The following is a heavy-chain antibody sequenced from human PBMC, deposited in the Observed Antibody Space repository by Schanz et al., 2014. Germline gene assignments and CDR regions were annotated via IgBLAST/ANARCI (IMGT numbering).Heavy chain of an antibody. J-gene: IGHJ2*01. CDR2: ISGSGGNT. D-gene: IGHD1-26*01. V-gene: IGHV3-23*01. Sequence: EVQLLESGGGLVQPGGSLRLSCAASGFTFSSYAMSWVRQAPGKGLEWVSAISGSGGNTYYADSVKGRFTISRDNTKNSLFLQLTSLRADDTAVYYCARNRGSGGQNWYFDLWGRGTLVTVSS. CDR3: ARNRGSGGQNWYFDL. CDR1: GFTFSSYA.